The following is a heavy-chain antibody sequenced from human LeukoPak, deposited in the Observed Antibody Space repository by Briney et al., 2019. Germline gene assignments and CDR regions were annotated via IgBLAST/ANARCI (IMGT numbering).Heavy chain of an antibody. V-gene: IGHV3-30*02. CDR2: IRYDGSNK. D-gene: IGHD6-13*01. J-gene: IGHJ4*02. Sequence: GGSLRLSCAASGFTFSSYGMHWVRQAPGKGLEWVAFIRYDGSNKYYADSVKGRFTISRDNSKNTLYLQMNSLRAEDTAVYYCAKDEYSSSWSEDYWGQGTLVTVSS. CDR3: AKDEYSSSWSEDY. CDR1: GFTFSSYG.